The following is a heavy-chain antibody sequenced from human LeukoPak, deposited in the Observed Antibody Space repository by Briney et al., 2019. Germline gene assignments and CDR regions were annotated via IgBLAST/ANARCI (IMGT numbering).Heavy chain of an antibody. CDR1: GFTFSSYG. J-gene: IGHJ4*02. V-gene: IGHV3-33*01. CDR3: ASLPLNCGGDSYADY. Sequence: GGSLRLSCAASGFTFSSYGMHWVRQAPGKGLEWVAVIWYDGSNKYYADSVKGRFTISRDNSKNTLYLQMNSLRAEDTAVYYCASLPLNCGGDSYADYWGQGTLVTVSS. CDR2: IWYDGSNK. D-gene: IGHD2-21*02.